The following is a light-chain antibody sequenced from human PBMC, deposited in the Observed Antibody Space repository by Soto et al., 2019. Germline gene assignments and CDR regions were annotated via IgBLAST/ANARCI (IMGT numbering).Light chain of an antibody. V-gene: IGKV1-5*01. J-gene: IGKJ5*01. CDR3: QQYNSYS. CDR1: QSVSGW. Sequence: DIQMTQSPSTLSASVGDTVTVTCRASQSVSGWLAWYQQKPGKAPKLLIYDASSLESGVPSRFSGSGSGTEFTLTISSLQPDDFATYYCQQYNSYSFGQGTRLEIK. CDR2: DAS.